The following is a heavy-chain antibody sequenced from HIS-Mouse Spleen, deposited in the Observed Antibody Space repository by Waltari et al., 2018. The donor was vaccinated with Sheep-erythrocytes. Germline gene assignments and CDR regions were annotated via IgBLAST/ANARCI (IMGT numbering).Heavy chain of an antibody. D-gene: IGHD6-19*01. J-gene: IGHJ3*02. Sequence: QVQLQQWGAGLLKPSQTLSLTCAVYGGSFSVYYWGWIRQPPGKGLEWIGETNHSGSTNYNPSLKSRVTISVDTSKNQFSLKLSSVTAADTAVYYCALSVDLAGAFDIWGQGTMVTVSS. CDR2: TNHSGST. V-gene: IGHV4-34*01. CDR3: ALSVDLAGAFDI. CDR1: GGSFSVYY.